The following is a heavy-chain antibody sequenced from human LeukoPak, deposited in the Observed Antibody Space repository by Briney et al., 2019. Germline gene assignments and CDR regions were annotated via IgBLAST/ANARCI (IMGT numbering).Heavy chain of an antibody. Sequence: ASVKVSCKASGYTFTGYFLVWVRQAPGQGLEWMGRLNPNSGGTNYAQNFQGRVTMTRDTSISTAYMELSRLRSDDTAVYYCAREDELVDFDHRGQGTLVTVSS. V-gene: IGHV1-2*06. D-gene: IGHD2-21*01. CDR3: AREDELVDFDH. J-gene: IGHJ4*02. CDR1: GYTFTGYF. CDR2: LNPNSGGT.